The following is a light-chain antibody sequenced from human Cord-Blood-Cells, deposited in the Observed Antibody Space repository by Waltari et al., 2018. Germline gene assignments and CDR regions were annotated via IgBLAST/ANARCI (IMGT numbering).Light chain of an antibody. CDR3: SSYTSSSTLVV. V-gene: IGLV2-14*01. CDR2: DVS. Sequence: QSALTQPASVSGSPGPSITISCTGTSSDAGGVNYVSWYQQHPGKAPKLMIYDVSNRPSGVSNRFSGSKSGNTASLTISGLQAEDEADYYCSSYTSSSTLVVFGGGTKLTVL. CDR1: SSDAGGVNY. J-gene: IGLJ2*01.